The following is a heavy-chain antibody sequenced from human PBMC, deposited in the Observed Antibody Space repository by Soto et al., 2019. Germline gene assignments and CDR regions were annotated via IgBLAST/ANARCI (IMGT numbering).Heavy chain of an antibody. D-gene: IGHD6-19*01. CDR1: GYTFTNNY. CDR2: INPRDLRT. J-gene: IGHJ3*02. V-gene: IGHV1-46*01. Sequence: EASVKVSCKTSGYTFTNNYIHWLRQAPGQGLDWMGVINPRDLRTTYAQKFQGRVTVTSDTSTSTVYMELSGLRSDDTAVYYCARDPTYNIAVALFDIWGQGTMVNVSS. CDR3: ARDPTYNIAVALFDI.